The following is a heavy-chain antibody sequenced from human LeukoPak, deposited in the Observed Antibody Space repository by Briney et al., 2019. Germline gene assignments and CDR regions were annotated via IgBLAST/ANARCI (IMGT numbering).Heavy chain of an antibody. V-gene: IGHV1-24*01. Sequence: ASVKVSCKVSGYTLTELSMHWVRQAPGKGLEWVGGFDPEDGETIYAQKFQGRVTMTEDTSTDTAYMELSSLRSEDTAVYYCATASLRFAAYSSSWYENYYYYMDVWGKGTTVTVSS. J-gene: IGHJ6*03. CDR2: FDPEDGET. CDR3: ATASLRFAAYSSSWYENYYYYMDV. CDR1: GYTLTELS. D-gene: IGHD6-13*01.